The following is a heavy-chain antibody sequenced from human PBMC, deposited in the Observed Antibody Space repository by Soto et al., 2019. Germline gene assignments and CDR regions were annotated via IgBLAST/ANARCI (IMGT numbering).Heavy chain of an antibody. V-gene: IGHV3-33*01. Sequence: GGSLRLSCAASGFTFSSYGMHWVRQAPGKGLEWVAVIWYDGSNKYYADPVKGRFTISRDNSKNTLYLQMNSLRAEDTAVYYCARDFLGPTNWYFDLWGRGTLVTVSS. CDR3: ARDFLGPTNWYFDL. CDR2: IWYDGSNK. CDR1: GFTFSSYG. J-gene: IGHJ2*01.